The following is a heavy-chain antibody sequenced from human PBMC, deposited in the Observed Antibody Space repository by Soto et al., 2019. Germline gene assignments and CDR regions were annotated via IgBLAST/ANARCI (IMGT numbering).Heavy chain of an antibody. J-gene: IGHJ4*02. CDR1: GGSVSNSNYY. V-gene: IGHV4-39*01. D-gene: IGHD2-8*01. Sequence: SETLSITCTVSGGSVSNSNYYWGWIRQSPGKGLEWIGSVYYRGRSYSKSSVKSRVTISVDTSKNQFSLNLNSVTASDTAVYFCVSQRTSVLTQAYFDYWGPGALVTVSS. CDR2: VYYRGRS. CDR3: VSQRTSVLTQAYFDY.